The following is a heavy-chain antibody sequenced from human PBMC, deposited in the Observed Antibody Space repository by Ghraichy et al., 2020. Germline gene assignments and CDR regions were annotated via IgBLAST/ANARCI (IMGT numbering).Heavy chain of an antibody. V-gene: IGHV4-59*01. CDR3: ASGETRDSLDI. D-gene: IGHD3-22*01. CDR2: IYKSASS. Sequence: SETLSLVCTVSGDSINEYYWSWIRQPPGKGLEWVGYIYKSASSNSDPSLKSRLTISGDSTKHQISLKLHSATPADTAVYFCASGETRDSLDIWGQGILVTVSS. CDR1: GDSINEYY. J-gene: IGHJ3*02.